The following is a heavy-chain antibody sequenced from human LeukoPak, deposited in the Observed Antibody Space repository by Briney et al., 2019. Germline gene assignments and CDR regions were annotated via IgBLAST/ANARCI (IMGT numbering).Heavy chain of an antibody. CDR3: ARVSNTGIQLWSPIFDY. J-gene: IGHJ4*02. D-gene: IGHD5-18*01. CDR2: MNPNSGNT. V-gene: IGHV1-8*01. Sequence: GASVKVSCKASGYTFTSYDINWVRQATGQGLEWMGWMNPNSGNTGYAQKFQGRVTMTRNTSISTAYMELSRLRSDDTAVYYCARVSNTGIQLWSPIFDYWGQGTLVTVSS. CDR1: GYTFTSYD.